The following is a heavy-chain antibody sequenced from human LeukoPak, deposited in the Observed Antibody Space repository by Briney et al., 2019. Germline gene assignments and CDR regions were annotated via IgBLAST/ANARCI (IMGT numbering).Heavy chain of an antibody. V-gene: IGHV2-5*02. CDR2: IYWDDDK. CDR1: GFSLSTSGVG. J-gene: IGHJ4*02. D-gene: IGHD6-13*01. CDR3: AHSGAAAGTGKYYYDY. Sequence: SGPTLVKPTQTLTLTCTFSGFSLSTSGVGVGWIRQPPGKALEWPALIYWDDDKRYSPSLKSRLTITKDTSKNQVVLTMTNMDPVDTATYYCAHSGAAAGTGKYYYDYWGQGTLVTVSS.